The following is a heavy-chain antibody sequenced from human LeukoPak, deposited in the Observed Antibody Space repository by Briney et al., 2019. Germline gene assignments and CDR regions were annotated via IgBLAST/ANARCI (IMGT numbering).Heavy chain of an antibody. CDR3: ARYDSSGLIDY. CDR2: ISAYNGNT. CDR1: GYTFTSYG. V-gene: IGHV1-18*01. Sequence: AASVKVSCKASGYTFTSYGISWVRQAPGQGLEWMGWISAYNGNTNYAQKPQGRVTMTTDTSTSTAYMELRSLRSDDTAVYYCARYDSSGLIDYWGQGTLVTVSS. D-gene: IGHD3-22*01. J-gene: IGHJ4*02.